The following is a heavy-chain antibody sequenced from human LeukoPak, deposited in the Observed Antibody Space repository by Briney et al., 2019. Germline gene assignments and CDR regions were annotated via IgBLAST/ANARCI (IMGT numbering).Heavy chain of an antibody. V-gene: IGHV1-2*02. J-gene: IGHJ4*02. CDR2: INPNTGGT. D-gene: IGHD3-3*01. CDR1: GYTFTGYY. CDR3: ARRSDFWSGYPTAFDY. Sequence: ASVKVSCKASGYTFTGYYIHWVRQAPGQGLEWMGFINPNTGGTSYAQKFQARVTMTRDTSISTAYMELSGLRSDDTAVYYCARRSDFWSGYPTAFDYWGQGTLVTVSS.